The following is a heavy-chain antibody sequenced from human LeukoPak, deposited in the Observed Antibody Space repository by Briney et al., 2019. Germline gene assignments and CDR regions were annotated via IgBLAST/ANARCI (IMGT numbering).Heavy chain of an antibody. CDR1: GYTFSGYY. Sequence: WASVKVSCKASGYTFSGYYMHWVRQAPGQGLEWMGWINPNSGGTNYAQKFQGRVTMTRDTSISTAYMELSRLRSDDTAVYYCARVSGRGFCGSYYGCTSSLDAFDIWGQGTMVTVSS. J-gene: IGHJ3*02. D-gene: IGHD1-26*01. CDR2: INPNSGGT. V-gene: IGHV1-2*02. CDR3: ARVSGRGFCGSYYGCTSSLDAFDI.